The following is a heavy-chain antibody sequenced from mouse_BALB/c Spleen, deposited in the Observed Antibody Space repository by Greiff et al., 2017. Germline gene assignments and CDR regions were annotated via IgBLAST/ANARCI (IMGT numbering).Heavy chain of an antibody. CDR2: IWSDGST. CDR3: ARQDYRGYYAMDY. J-gene: IGHJ4*01. D-gene: IGHD2-12*01. V-gene: IGHV2-6-2*01. CDR1: GFSLTSYG. Sequence: VMLVESGPDLVAPSQSLSITCTVSGFSLTSYGVHWVRQPPGKGLEWLVVIWSDGSTTYNSALKSRLSISKDNSKSQVFLKMNSLQTDDTAMYYCARQDYRGYYAMDYWGQGTSVTVSS.